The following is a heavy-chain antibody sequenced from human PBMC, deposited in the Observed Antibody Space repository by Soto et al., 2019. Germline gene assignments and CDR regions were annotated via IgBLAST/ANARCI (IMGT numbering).Heavy chain of an antibody. J-gene: IGHJ5*02. CDR1: GGTFSSYT. CDR3: ARSGYCSSTSCYSNWFDP. V-gene: IGHV1-69*02. D-gene: IGHD2-2*01. Sequence: GASVKVSCKASGGTFSSYTISWVRQAPGQGLEWMGRIIPILGIANYAQKFQGRVTITADKSTSTAYMELSSLRSEDTAVYYCARSGYCSSTSCYSNWFDPWGQGTLVTVSS. CDR2: IIPILGIA.